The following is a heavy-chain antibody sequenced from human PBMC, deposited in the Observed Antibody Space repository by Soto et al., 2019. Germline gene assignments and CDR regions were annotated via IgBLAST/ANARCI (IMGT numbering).Heavy chain of an antibody. Sequence: QVQLVQSGAEVKKPGSSVKVSCKASGGTFGSYAISWVRQAPGQGLEWMGGIIPITGTANYAQKFQGRVTIAADESTSTAYMELSSLRSEDTAVYYCARSQGSSTSLEIYYSYYYGMDVWGQGTTVTVSS. CDR1: GGTFGSYA. J-gene: IGHJ6*02. CDR3: ARSQGSSTSLEIYYSYYYGMDV. V-gene: IGHV1-69*01. D-gene: IGHD2-2*01. CDR2: IIPITGTA.